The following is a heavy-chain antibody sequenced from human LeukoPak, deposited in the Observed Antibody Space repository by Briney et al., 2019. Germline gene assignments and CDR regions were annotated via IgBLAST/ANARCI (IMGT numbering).Heavy chain of an antibody. J-gene: IGHJ4*02. V-gene: IGHV3-21*01. Sequence: PGGSLRLSCAASGFTFSSYSMNWVRQAPGKGLEWVSSISSSSSYIYYADSVKGRFTISRDNAKNSLYLQMNSLRADDTAVYYCARGVRGVPSAAYGYWGQGTLVTVSS. D-gene: IGHD3-10*02. CDR1: GFTFSSYS. CDR2: ISSSSSYI. CDR3: ARGVRGVPSAAYGY.